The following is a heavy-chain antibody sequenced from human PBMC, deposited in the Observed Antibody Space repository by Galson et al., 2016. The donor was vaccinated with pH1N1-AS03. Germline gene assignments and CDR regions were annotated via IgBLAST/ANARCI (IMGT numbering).Heavy chain of an antibody. CDR1: QSIFSKYQ. CDR3: TTGAETYYNGAY. Sequence: SLRLSCAVSQSIFSKYQMSWVRQAPGKGLEWVSTFAGSAEKTYYADSVKGRFTITKDNSKNTLYLQMNTLTAEDTALYYCTTGAETYYNGAYWGQGTLVTVSS. CDR2: FAGSAEKT. D-gene: IGHD3-10*01. J-gene: IGHJ4*02. V-gene: IGHV3-23*01.